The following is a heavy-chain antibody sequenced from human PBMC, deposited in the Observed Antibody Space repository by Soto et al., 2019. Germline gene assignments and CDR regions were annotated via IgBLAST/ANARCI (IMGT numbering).Heavy chain of an antibody. CDR3: AKDGQQLVLSPLYYFDY. CDR1: GFTFSSYG. CDR2: ISYDGSNK. V-gene: IGHV3-30*18. Sequence: PGGSLRLSCAASGFTFSSYGMHWVRQAPGKGLEWVAVISYDGSNKYYADSVKGRFTISRDNSKNTLYLQMNSLRAEETAVYYCAKDGQQLVLSPLYYFDYWGQGTLVTVSS. D-gene: IGHD6-13*01. J-gene: IGHJ4*02.